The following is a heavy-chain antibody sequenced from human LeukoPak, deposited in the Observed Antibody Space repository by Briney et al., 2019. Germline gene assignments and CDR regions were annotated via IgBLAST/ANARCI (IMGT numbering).Heavy chain of an antibody. CDR1: GFTFSSYA. Sequence: GGSLRLSCAASGFTFSSYAMSWVRQAPGKGLEWVSVISGSGGSTYYADSVKGRFTISRDNSKSTLYLQMNSLRAEDTAVYYCAKERELVVTGNYFDYWGQGTLVTVSS. V-gene: IGHV3-23*01. J-gene: IGHJ4*02. CDR2: ISGSGGST. D-gene: IGHD6-19*01. CDR3: AKERELVVTGNYFDY.